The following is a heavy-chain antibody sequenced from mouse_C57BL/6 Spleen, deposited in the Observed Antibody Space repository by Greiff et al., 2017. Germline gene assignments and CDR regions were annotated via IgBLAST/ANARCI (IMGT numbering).Heavy chain of an antibody. CDR1: GYTFTDYY. V-gene: IGHV1-76*01. J-gene: IGHJ3*01. CDR2: IYPGSGNT. Sequence: VQLQQSGAELVRPGASVKLSCKASGYTFTDYYINWVKQRPGQGLEWIARIYPGSGNTYYNEKFKGKATLTAEKSSSTAYMQLSSLTSEDSAVYFCARGGTYYSNQAWFAYWGQGTLVTVSA. CDR3: ARGGTYYSNQAWFAY. D-gene: IGHD2-5*01.